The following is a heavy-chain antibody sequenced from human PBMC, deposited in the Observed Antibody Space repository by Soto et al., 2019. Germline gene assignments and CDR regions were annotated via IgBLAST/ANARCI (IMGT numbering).Heavy chain of an antibody. D-gene: IGHD6-19*01. CDR1: GYSISSGYY. V-gene: IGHV4-38-2*01. CDR3: AGSIAVAGSGY. Sequence: LSLTCAVSGYSISSGYYWGWIRQPPGKGLEWIGSIYHSGSTYYNPSLKSRVTISVDTSKNQFSLKLSSVTAADTAVYYCAGSIAVAGSGYWGQGTLVTVSS. CDR2: IYHSGST. J-gene: IGHJ4*02.